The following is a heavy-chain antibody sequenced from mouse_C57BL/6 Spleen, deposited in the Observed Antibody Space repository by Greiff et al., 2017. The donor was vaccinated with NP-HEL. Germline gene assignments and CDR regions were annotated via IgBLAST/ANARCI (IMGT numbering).Heavy chain of an antibody. CDR1: GYAFSSSW. V-gene: IGHV1-82*01. CDR2: IYPGDGDT. CDR3: VYGPLMDY. D-gene: IGHD1-1*02. Sequence: QVQLQQSGPELVKPGASVKISCKASGYAFSSSWMNWVKQRPGKGLEWIGRIYPGDGDTNYNGKFKGKATLTADKSSSTAYMQLSSLTSEDSAVYFCVYGPLMDYWGQGTSVTVSS. J-gene: IGHJ4*01.